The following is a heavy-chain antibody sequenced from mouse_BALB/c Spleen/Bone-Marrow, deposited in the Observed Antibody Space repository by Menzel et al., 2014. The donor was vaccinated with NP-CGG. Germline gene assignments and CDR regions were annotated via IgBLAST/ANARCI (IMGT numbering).Heavy chain of an antibody. CDR1: GFSLNEYE. Sequence: LEESGGRLVSPGTPLTLTCTASGFSLNEYEMNWVRQAPGKGLEWIGIINTDDTAYYATWAKGRFTISXTSTTVDLRITSPTTEDTATYFCAREKYPGYTIGTRLDLWGQGTLVTVSS. J-gene: IGHJ1*01. D-gene: IGHD2-14*01. CDR2: INTDDTA. CDR3: AREKYPGYTIGTRLDL. V-gene: IGHV5-6-5*01.